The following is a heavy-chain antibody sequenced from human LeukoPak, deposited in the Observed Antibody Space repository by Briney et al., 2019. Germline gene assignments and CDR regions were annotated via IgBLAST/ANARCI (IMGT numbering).Heavy chain of an antibody. J-gene: IGHJ4*02. V-gene: IGHV4-34*01. D-gene: IGHD6-13*01. CDR3: EGFEQQLGVGECYFDY. Sequence: LETLSLTCAVYGGSFSGYYWSWLRQPPGKGLEWIGEINHSGSTNYNPSLKSRVTISVDTSKNQFSLKLSSVTAADTAVYAREGFEQQLGVGECYFDYWGQGTPVTVSS. CDR1: GGSFSGYY. CDR2: INHSGST.